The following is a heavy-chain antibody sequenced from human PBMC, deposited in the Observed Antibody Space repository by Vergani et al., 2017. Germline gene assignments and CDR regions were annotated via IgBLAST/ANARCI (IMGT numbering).Heavy chain of an antibody. V-gene: IGHV4-31*03. CDR2: IYYSGST. D-gene: IGHD3-22*01. CDR1: GGSISSGGYS. Sequence: QVQLQESGPGLVKPSQTLSLTCTVSGGSISSGGYSWSWIRQHPGKGLEWIGYIYYSGSTYYNPSLKSRVTISVDTSKNQFSLKLSSVTAADTAVYYCASSYYYDSSGYQPMGYYFDYWGQGTLVTVSS. CDR3: ASSYYYDSSGYQPMGYYFDY. J-gene: IGHJ4*02.